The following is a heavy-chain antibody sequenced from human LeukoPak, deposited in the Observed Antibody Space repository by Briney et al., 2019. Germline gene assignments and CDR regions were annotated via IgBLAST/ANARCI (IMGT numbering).Heavy chain of an antibody. CDR2: IGGSGTGT. CDR1: GFTFSNYA. Sequence: GGSPRLSCAASGFTFSNYAMNWVRQAPGKGLEWISGIGGSGTGTFYADSVKGRFTISRDNSKNTLFLQMTSLRAEATAIYYCAKDSDTPGYFDYWGQGTPVTVSS. J-gene: IGHJ4*02. D-gene: IGHD2-2*02. V-gene: IGHV3-23*01. CDR3: AKDSDTPGYFDY.